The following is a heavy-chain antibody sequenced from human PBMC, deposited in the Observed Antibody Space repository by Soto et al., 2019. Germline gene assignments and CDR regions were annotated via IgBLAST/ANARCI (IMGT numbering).Heavy chain of an antibody. CDR2: IYSGGST. V-gene: IGHV3-66*01. CDR3: ATGGWGSGSVDY. Sequence: EVQLVESGGGLVQPGGSLRLSCAASGLTVTSNYMSWVRKAPGTGLEWVSIIYSGGSTYYADAVKGSFTISGDNSKNALYLQMNSLRAPDTAVYYCATGGWGSGSVDYWRQGALVTVSS. J-gene: IGHJ4*02. CDR1: GLTVTSNY. D-gene: IGHD3-10*01.